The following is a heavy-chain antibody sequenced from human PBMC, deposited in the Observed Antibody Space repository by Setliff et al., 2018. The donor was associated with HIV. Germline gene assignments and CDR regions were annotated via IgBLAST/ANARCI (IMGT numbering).Heavy chain of an antibody. V-gene: IGHV3-23*01. J-gene: IGHJ6*03. CDR1: VFAFDNYC. D-gene: IGHD2-15*01. Sequence: GSLRLSCAASVFAFDNYCMTWVRQAPGEGLEWVSGISGSNSRTDYVDSVKGRFTISRDKSKNTLYLQLNSLRAEDTTVYYCAKHECSGGCYYYMDVWGNGIMVTVSS. CDR2: ISGSNSRT. CDR3: AKHECSGGCYYYMDV.